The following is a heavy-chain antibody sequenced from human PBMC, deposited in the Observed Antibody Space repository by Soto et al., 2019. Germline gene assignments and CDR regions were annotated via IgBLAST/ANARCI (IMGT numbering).Heavy chain of an antibody. CDR1: GGSINSGDYY. V-gene: IGHV4-30-4*01. J-gene: IGHJ5*02. Sequence: PSETLSLTCTVSGGSINSGDYYWSWIRQPPGKGLEWIGYIYYSGSTYYNPPLRSRVTISIDTSKNHFFLNLSSVTAADTAVYYCARYSPELWFGELSWFDPWGQGTLVTVSS. D-gene: IGHD3-10*01. CDR3: ARYSPELWFGELSWFDP. CDR2: IYYSGST.